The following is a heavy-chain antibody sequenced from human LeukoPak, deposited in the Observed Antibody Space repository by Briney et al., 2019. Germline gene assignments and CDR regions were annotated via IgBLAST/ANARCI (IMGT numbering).Heavy chain of an antibody. Sequence: SETLSLTCTVSGGSISTSNYYWGWIRQPPGRGPEWIGTVSHTGATQYSPSLTSRVTISLDTSKNQFSLSLNSVTAADTAIFYCARSMVTTDRSFDHWGQGTLVTVSS. CDR1: GGSISTSNYY. CDR2: VSHTGAT. D-gene: IGHD2-21*02. V-gene: IGHV4-39*07. J-gene: IGHJ4*01. CDR3: ARSMVTTDRSFDH.